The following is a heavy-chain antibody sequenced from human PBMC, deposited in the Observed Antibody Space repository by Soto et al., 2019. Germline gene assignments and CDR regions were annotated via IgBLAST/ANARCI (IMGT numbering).Heavy chain of an antibody. CDR3: ARGCSGGSCRFDF. D-gene: IGHD2-15*01. CDR1: GFTFSSYA. J-gene: IGHJ4*02. V-gene: IGHV3-30-3*01. Sequence: QVQLVESGGGVVQPGRSLRLSCAASGFTFSSYAMHWVRQAPGKGLEWVAVISYDGSNKYYADSVKGRFTISRDNSKNTLYLQMNSLRAEDTAVYYCARGCSGGSCRFDFWGQGPLVTVSS. CDR2: ISYDGSNK.